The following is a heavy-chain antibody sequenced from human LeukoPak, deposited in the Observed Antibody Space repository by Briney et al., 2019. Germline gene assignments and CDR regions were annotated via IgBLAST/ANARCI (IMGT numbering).Heavy chain of an antibody. CDR1: GVSISSYY. CDR2: IYYSGST. Sequence: SETLSLTCTVSGVSISSYYWSWLRQPPGKGLEWVGYIYYSGSTNYNPSLKSRVTISVDTSKNQFSLKLSSVTAADTAVYYCARLNPSSSSFQFTPYYFDYWGQGTLVTVSS. D-gene: IGHD6-13*01. V-gene: IGHV4-59*08. CDR3: ARLNPSSSSFQFTPYYFDY. J-gene: IGHJ4*02.